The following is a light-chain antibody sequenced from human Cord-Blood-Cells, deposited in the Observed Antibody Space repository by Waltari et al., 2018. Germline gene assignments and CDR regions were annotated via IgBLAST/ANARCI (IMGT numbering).Light chain of an antibody. CDR2: GAS. CDR3: QQYNNWPYT. V-gene: IGKV3D-15*01. CDR1: QSVSSN. J-gene: IGKJ2*01. Sequence: EIVMTQSPATLSVSPGERATLSCRASQSVSSNLAWYQQKPVQAPRLLIYGASIRATGIPARFSGSGSGTEFTLTISRLQSEDFAVYYCQQYNNWPYTFGQGTKLEIQ.